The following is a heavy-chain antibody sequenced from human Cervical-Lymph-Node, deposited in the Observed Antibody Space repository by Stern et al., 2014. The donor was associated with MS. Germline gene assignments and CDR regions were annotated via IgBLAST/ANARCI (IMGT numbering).Heavy chain of an antibody. Sequence: VQLVQSGPEVKKPGTSVKVSCKASGFTFTSSAVQWVRQARGQRLEWIGWIVVGSGNTNYAQKFQERVTITRDMSTSTAYMELSSLRSEDTAVYYCAAFTVTTDYYYYGMDVWGQGTTVTVSS. J-gene: IGHJ6*02. V-gene: IGHV1-58*01. CDR1: GFTFTSSA. D-gene: IGHD4-11*01. CDR2: IVVGSGNT. CDR3: AAFTVTTDYYYYGMDV.